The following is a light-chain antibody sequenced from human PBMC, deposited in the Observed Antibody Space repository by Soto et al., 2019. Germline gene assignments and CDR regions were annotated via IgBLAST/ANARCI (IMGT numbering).Light chain of an antibody. Sequence: EIVLTQSPGTLSLSPGERATLSCRASQSVSSGYLAWYQHKPGQAPRLLIFGASIRSAGIPDRFTGSGSGADVTLSISRLEPEDFAVYYCQQYGSSPRTFGQGTKVEIK. J-gene: IGKJ1*01. V-gene: IGKV3-20*01. CDR1: QSVSSGY. CDR3: QQYGSSPRT. CDR2: GAS.